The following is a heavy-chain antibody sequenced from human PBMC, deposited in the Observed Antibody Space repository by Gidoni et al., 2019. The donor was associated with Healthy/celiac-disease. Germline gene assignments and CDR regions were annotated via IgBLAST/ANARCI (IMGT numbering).Heavy chain of an antibody. CDR1: GGSFSGYY. CDR3: ARGRSWFRY. Sequence: QVQLQQWGAGLLKPSETLSLTCAVHGGSFSGYYWNWIRQPPGKGLEWIGEINHSGSTNYNPSLKSRVTISVDTSKNQFSLKVNSVTAADTAVYYCARGRSWFRYWGQGTLVTVSS. CDR2: INHSGST. J-gene: IGHJ4*02. V-gene: IGHV4-34*01. D-gene: IGHD3-10*01.